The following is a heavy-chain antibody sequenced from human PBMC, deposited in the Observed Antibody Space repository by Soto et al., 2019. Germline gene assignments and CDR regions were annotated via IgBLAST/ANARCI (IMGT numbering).Heavy chain of an antibody. CDR2: INYSGST. CDR3: ARTGDGALNAFDI. CDR1: GGSFSGYY. Sequence: QVQLQQWGAGLLKPSETLSLTCAVYGGSFSGYYWSWIRQPPGEGLEWIGEINYSGSTDYNPSLKSRVTISVDTSKNQFSLQLSSVTAADTAVYYCARTGDGALNAFDIWGQGTMVTVSS. J-gene: IGHJ3*02. D-gene: IGHD7-27*01. V-gene: IGHV4-34*01.